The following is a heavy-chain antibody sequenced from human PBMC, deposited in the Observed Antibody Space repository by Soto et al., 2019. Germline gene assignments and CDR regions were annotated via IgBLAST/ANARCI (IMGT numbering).Heavy chain of an antibody. J-gene: IGHJ3*02. D-gene: IGHD2-8*01. V-gene: IGHV4-4*07. CDR1: LSSMNNYY. Sequence: SESLSLTCTVSLSSMNNYYGLSSLRKYARKGLEYIGRISVNGINNYNPSLRSRVSMSVDTSKDQFSLKLCSVTAADTAIYYCARLQFPDVTGVFDICGQGSMV. CDR3: ARLQFPDVTGVFDI. CDR2: ISVNGIN.